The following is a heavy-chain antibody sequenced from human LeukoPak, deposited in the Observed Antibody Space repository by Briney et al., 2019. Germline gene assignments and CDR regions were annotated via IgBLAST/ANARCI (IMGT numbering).Heavy chain of an antibody. CDR2: ISNDGSKK. Sequence: GGSLRLSCAASGFTFSSYDMHWVRQAPGKGLDWVAVISNDGSKKYYADSVKGRFTISRDNSKNTLSLLLSSLRAEDTAVYYCAKDRYSYAFEYSDSWGQGTLVTVSS. CDR3: AKDRYSYAFEYSDS. V-gene: IGHV3-30*18. D-gene: IGHD5-18*01. CDR1: GFTFSSYD. J-gene: IGHJ4*02.